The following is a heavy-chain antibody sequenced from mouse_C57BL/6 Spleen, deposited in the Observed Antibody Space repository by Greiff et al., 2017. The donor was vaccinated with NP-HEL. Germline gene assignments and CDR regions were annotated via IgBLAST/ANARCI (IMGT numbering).Heavy chain of an antibody. CDR2: IRLKSDNYAT. J-gene: IGHJ2*01. CDR3: TGGDGYYLYYFDY. V-gene: IGHV6-3*01. Sequence: EVQLVESGGGLVQPGGSMKLSCVASGFTFSNYWMNWVRQSPEKGLEWVAQIRLKSDNYATHYAESVKGRFTISRDDSKSSVYLQMNNLRAEDTGIYYCTGGDGYYLYYFDYWGQGTTLTVSS. D-gene: IGHD2-3*01. CDR1: GFTFSNYW.